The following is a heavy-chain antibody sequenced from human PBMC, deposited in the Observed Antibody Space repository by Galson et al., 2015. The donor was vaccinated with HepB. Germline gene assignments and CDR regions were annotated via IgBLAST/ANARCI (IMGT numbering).Heavy chain of an antibody. CDR3: ASLPLTTVTTRGGSY. Sequence: SLRLSCAASGFTFSSYSMNWVRQAPGKGLEWVSYISSSSSTIYYADSVKGRFTISRDNAKNPLYLQMNSLRAEDTAVYYCASLPLTTVTTRGGSYWGQGTLVTVSS. D-gene: IGHD4-11*01. CDR1: GFTFSSYS. J-gene: IGHJ4*02. V-gene: IGHV3-48*01. CDR2: ISSSSSTI.